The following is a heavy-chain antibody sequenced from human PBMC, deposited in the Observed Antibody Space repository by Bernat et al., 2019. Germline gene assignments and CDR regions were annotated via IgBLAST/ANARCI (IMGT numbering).Heavy chain of an antibody. Sequence: EVQLVESGGGLVKPGGSLRLSCAASGFTFSSYSMNWVRQAPGKGLEWVSSISSSSSYIYYADSVKGRFTISRDNAKNSLYLQMNSLRAEDTAVYYCARDGLAGRRSTFDDWGQGTLVTVSS. CDR1: GFTFSSYS. D-gene: IGHD6-6*01. CDR3: ARDGLAGRRSTFDD. CDR2: ISSSSSYI. J-gene: IGHJ4*02. V-gene: IGHV3-21*01.